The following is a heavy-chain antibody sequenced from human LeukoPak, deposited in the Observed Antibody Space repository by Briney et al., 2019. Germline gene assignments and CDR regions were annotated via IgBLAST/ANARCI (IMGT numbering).Heavy chain of an antibody. CDR1: GFTVSSNY. D-gene: IGHD3-22*01. Sequence: PGGSLRLSCAASGFTVSSNYMSWVRQAPGKELEWVSVIYSGGSTYYADSVKGRFTISRDNSKNTLYLQMNSLRAEDTAVYYCARDSPHNYYDSSGYTHWGQGTLVTVSS. CDR3: ARDSPHNYYDSSGYTH. CDR2: IYSGGST. J-gene: IGHJ4*02. V-gene: IGHV3-66*01.